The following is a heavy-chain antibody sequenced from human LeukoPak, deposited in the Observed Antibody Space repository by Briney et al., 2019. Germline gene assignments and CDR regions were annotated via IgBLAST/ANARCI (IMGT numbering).Heavy chain of an antibody. D-gene: IGHD6-13*01. V-gene: IGHV4-34*01. CDR3: ARMTSIAAAGTSQNYFDY. J-gene: IGHJ4*02. CDR1: GGSFSGYY. CDR2: INHSGST. Sequence: PSETLSLTCAVYGGSFSGYYWSWIRQPPGKGLEWIGEINHSGSTNYNPSLKRRVTISVDTSKNQFSLKLSSVTAADTAVYYCARMTSIAAAGTSQNYFDYWGQGTLVTVSS.